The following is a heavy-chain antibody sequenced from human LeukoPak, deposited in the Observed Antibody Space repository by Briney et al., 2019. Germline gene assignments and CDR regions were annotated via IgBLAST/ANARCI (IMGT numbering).Heavy chain of an antibody. V-gene: IGHV3-30*02. J-gene: IGHJ4*02. CDR3: ARAGRGLRYFDWLTYDY. D-gene: IGHD3-9*01. Sequence: GGSLRLSCAASGFTFSSYGMHWVRQAPGKGLEWVAFIRYDGSNKYYADSVKGRFTISRDNAKNTLYLQMNSLRAEDTAVYYCARAGRGLRYFDWLTYDYWGQGTLVTVSS. CDR2: IRYDGSNK. CDR1: GFTFSSYG.